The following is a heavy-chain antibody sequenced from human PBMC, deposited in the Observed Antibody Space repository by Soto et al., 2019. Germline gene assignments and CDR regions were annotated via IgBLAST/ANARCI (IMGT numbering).Heavy chain of an antibody. CDR2: ISYDGSNK. D-gene: IGHD3-22*01. J-gene: IGHJ4*02. CDR3: AGPMIVHPLNYFDY. V-gene: IGHV3-30-3*01. Sequence: QVQLVESGGGVVQPGRSLRLSCAASGFTFSSYAMHWVRQAPGKGLEWVAVISYDGSNKYYADSVKGRFTISRDNSKNTLYLQMNSLRAEDTAVYYCAGPMIVHPLNYFDYWGQGTLVTVSS. CDR1: GFTFSSYA.